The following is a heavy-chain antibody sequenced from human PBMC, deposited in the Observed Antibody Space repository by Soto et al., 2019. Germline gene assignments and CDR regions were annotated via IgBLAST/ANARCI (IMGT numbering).Heavy chain of an antibody. Sequence: SETLSLTCTVSGGSISSSSYYWGWIRQPPGKGLEWIGSIYYSGSTYYNPSLKSRVTISVDTSKNQFSLKLSSVTAADTAVYYCARGRRYYDFWSGYPKGSYYYYMDVWGKGTTVTVSS. CDR1: GGSISSSSYY. CDR3: ARGRRYYDFWSGYPKGSYYYYMDV. D-gene: IGHD3-3*01. CDR2: IYYSGST. J-gene: IGHJ6*03. V-gene: IGHV4-39*01.